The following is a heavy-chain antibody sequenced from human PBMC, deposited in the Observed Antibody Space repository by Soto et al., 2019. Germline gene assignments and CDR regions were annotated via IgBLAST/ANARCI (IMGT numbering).Heavy chain of an antibody. V-gene: IGHV4-4*02. CDR1: GGSISSSNW. CDR2: IYHSGST. D-gene: IGHD5-12*01. CDR3: ARDPSGYSGYDTNWFDP. Sequence: QVQLQESGPGLVKPSGTLSLTCAVSGGSISSSNWWSWVRQPPGKGLEWIGEIYHSGSTNYNPSLTSRVTISVDKAKNPFSLKLSSVTAADTAVYYCARDPSGYSGYDTNWFDPWGQGTLVTVSS. J-gene: IGHJ5*02.